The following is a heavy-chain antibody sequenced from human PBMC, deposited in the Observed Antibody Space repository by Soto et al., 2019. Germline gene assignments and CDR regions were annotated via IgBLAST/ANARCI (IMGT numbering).Heavy chain of an antibody. Sequence: ASETLSLTCTVSGGSISSYYWSWIRQPPGKGLEWIGYIYYSGSTNYNPSLKSRVTISVDTSKNQFSLKLSSVTAADTAVYYCARVWGGAFDFWGQGTMVPVSS. V-gene: IGHV4-59*01. CDR3: ARVWGGAFDF. D-gene: IGHD3-10*01. CDR2: IYYSGST. J-gene: IGHJ3*01. CDR1: GGSISSYY.